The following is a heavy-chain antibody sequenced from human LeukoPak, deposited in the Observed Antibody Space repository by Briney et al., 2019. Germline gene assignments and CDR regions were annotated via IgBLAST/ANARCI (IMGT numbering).Heavy chain of an antibody. D-gene: IGHD6-19*01. V-gene: IGHV4-39*07. CDR1: GSSSSSSSYY. CDR3: ATVSSRGYSSGWYYFDY. Sequence: SETLSLTCTVSGSSSSSSSYYWGWIRQPPGKGLEWIGSIYYSGSTYYNPSLKSRVTISVDTSKNQFSLKLSSVTAADTAVYYCATVSSRGYSSGWYYFDYWGQGTLVTVSS. CDR2: IYYSGST. J-gene: IGHJ4*02.